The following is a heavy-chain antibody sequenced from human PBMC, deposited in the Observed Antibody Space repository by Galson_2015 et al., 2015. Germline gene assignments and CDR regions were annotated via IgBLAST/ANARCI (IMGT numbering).Heavy chain of an antibody. CDR3: ATPRYRDGNNPFDY. D-gene: IGHD5-24*01. J-gene: IGHJ4*02. CDR2: ISYDGSSK. CDR1: GFTFSTYG. Sequence: FLRLSCAASGFTFSTYGMHWVRQAPGKGLEWVAVISYDGSSKDYADSVRGRFTISRDNSKNTLYLQMNSLRTEDTAVYYCATPRYRDGNNPFDYWGQGTLVTVSS. V-gene: IGHV3-30*03.